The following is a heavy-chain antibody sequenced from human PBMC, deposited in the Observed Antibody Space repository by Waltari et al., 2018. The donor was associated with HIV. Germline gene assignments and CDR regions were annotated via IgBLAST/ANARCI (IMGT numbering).Heavy chain of an antibody. D-gene: IGHD2-8*01. Sequence: QVQLVQSGTEVKEPGASVNLSCKASGYTFTNYYIHWGRQAPGQGLEWMGIFNPSGDTTGYAPKFQGRVTLTRETSTSTVYMELRSLSEEDTAVYFCVRDQRTKEFDYWGQGTLVTVSS. CDR3: VRDQRTKEFDY. V-gene: IGHV1-46*03. CDR1: GYTFTNYY. CDR2: FNPSGDTT. J-gene: IGHJ4*02.